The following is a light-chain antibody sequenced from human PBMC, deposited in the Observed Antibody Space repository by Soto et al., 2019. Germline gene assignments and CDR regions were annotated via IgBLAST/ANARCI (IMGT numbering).Light chain of an antibody. CDR1: QSVSSN. CDR2: AAS. J-gene: IGKJ2*01. Sequence: LVMPHSPATLSVSPGKRATLSARASQSVSSNLAWYQQKPGQAPRLLIYAASARATGIPARFSGSGSGTDFTLTISSLQSEDFAVYYCQQYNNWPYTFGQGTKVDIK. CDR3: QQYNNWPYT. V-gene: IGKV3-15*01.